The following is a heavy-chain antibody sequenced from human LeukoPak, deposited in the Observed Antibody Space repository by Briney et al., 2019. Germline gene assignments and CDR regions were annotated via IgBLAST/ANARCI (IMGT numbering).Heavy chain of an antibody. Sequence: ASVKVSCKASGYTFTGYYMHWVRQAPGQGLEWMGWINPNSGGTNYAQKFQGRVTMTRDTSISTAYMELSRLRSDDTAVYYCARDLVTTAAVLDYWGQGTLVTVSS. J-gene: IGHJ4*02. CDR3: ARDLVTTAAVLDY. CDR2: INPNSGGT. CDR1: GYTFTGYY. D-gene: IGHD4-11*01. V-gene: IGHV1-2*02.